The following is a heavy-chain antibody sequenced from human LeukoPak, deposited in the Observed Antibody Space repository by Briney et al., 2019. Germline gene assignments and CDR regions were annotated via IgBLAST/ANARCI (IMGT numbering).Heavy chain of an antibody. V-gene: IGHV3-23*01. D-gene: IGHD6-13*01. CDR1: GFTFSSYA. CDR3: ARKRIAAAGTYYYYYYGMDV. CDR2: ISGSGGST. Sequence: GGSLRLSCAASGFTFSSYAMSWVRQAPGKGLEWVSAISGSGGSTYYADSVKGRFTISRDNAKNSLYLQMNSLRDEDTAVYYCARKRIAAAGTYYYYYYGMDVWGQGTTVTVSS. J-gene: IGHJ6*02.